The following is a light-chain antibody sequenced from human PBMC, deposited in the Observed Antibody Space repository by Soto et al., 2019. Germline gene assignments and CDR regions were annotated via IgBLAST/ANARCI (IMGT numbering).Light chain of an antibody. Sequence: DIQMTQSPSSLSASVGDRVTITCRASQGISNYLAWYQLKPGKVHKLLIYAASPLQLGVPSRFSGSGSGTHFTLTISSLQPEDVVTYYCQRHKSAPFTFVAGTKVDIK. V-gene: IGKV1-27*01. CDR1: QGISNY. J-gene: IGKJ3*01. CDR2: AAS. CDR3: QRHKSAPFT.